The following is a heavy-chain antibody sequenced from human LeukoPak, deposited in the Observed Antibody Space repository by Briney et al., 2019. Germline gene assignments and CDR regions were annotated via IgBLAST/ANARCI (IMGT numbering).Heavy chain of an antibody. J-gene: IGHJ3*02. CDR2: IRYDGSNK. CDR3: AKDQRPTKVVAFDI. V-gene: IGHV3-30*02. Sequence: GGSLRLSCAASGFTFSSYGMHWFRQAPGKGLEWVAFIRYDGSNKYYADSVKGRFTISRDNSKNTLYLQMNSLRAEDTAVYYCAKDQRPTKVVAFDIWGQGTMVTVSS. D-gene: IGHD4-23*01. CDR1: GFTFSSYG.